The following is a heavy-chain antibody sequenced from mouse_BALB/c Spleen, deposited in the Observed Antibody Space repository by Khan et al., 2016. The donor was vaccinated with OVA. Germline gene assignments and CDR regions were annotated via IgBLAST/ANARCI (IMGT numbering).Heavy chain of an antibody. CDR1: GFTFSSYG. CDR2: INSNGGST. D-gene: IGHD1-1*01. V-gene: IGHV5-6-3*01. CDR3: ARGGITTVVGEYYAMDY. Sequence: EVELVESGGGLVQPGGSLKLSCAASGFTFSSYGMSWVRQTPDKRLELVATINSNGGSTYYPDSVKGRFTISRDNAKNTLYLQMSSLKSEDTAMYYCARGGITTVVGEYYAMDYWGQGTSVTVSS. J-gene: IGHJ4*01.